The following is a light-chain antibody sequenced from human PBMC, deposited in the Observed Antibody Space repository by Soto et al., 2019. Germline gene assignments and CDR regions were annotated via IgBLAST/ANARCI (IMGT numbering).Light chain of an antibody. J-gene: IGKJ4*02. V-gene: IGKV1-39*01. CDR3: QQSYDTPLT. CDR1: ENIDNY. CDR2: AAS. Sequence: DIQMTQSPSSLSASVGDRVSITCRASENIDNYLNWFQQKPGSAPKLLIHAASSLQSAFPSRFSGSGSGTHVTLSISSLQPEEGATYDCQQSYDTPLTFGGGTRVEL.